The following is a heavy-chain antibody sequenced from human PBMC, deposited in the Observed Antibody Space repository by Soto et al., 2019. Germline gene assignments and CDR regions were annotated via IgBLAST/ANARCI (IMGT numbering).Heavy chain of an antibody. CDR3: ARDYSNSFDY. CDR1: GFTFSNYG. J-gene: IGHJ4*02. Sequence: PGGSLRLSCAASGFTFSNYGMHWVRQAPGKGLEWVAVIWYDGSNKYYVDSVKGRFTISRDNSKNTLYLQMDSLRAEDTAVYYCARDYSNSFDYWGRGTLVTVSS. CDR2: IWYDGSNK. D-gene: IGHD6-6*01. V-gene: IGHV3-33*01.